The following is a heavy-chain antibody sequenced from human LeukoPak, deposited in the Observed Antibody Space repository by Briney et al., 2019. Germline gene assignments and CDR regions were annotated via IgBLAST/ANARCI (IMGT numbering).Heavy chain of an antibody. D-gene: IGHD5-24*01. V-gene: IGHV3-30-3*01. J-gene: IGHJ4*02. CDR2: ISFDGGNK. Sequence: GGSLRLSCAASGFTFSNSAMHWVRQAPGKGLDWVAVISFDGGNKFYADSVKGRFIISRDNSKNTLYLQMNSLRAEDTAVYYCATEMTTQTAFDYWGQGTLVTVSS. CDR3: ATEMTTQTAFDY. CDR1: GFTFSNSA.